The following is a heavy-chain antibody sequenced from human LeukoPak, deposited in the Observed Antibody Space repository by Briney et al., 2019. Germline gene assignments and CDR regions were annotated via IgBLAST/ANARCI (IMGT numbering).Heavy chain of an antibody. J-gene: IGHJ4*02. D-gene: IGHD3-22*01. V-gene: IGHV3-21*01. CDR3: ARGQTVDYYDSSGPAF. Sequence: GGSLRLSCAASGVTFSSYSMNWVRQAPGKGLEWVSSISSRSTYIYFADSVKGRFTISRDNAKNSLYLQMNSLRAEDTAVYYCARGQTVDYYDSSGPAFWGQGTLVTVSS. CDR1: GVTFSSYS. CDR2: ISSRSTYI.